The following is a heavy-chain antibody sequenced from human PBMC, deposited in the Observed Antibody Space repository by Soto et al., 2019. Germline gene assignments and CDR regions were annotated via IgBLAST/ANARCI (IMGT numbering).Heavy chain of an antibody. D-gene: IGHD7-27*01. J-gene: IGHJ3*02. Sequence: GGSLRLSCAASGFTFSSYAMHWVRQAPGKGLEYVSAISSNGGSTYYANSVKGRFTISRDNSKNTLYLQMGSLRAEDMAVYYCARAPINWGSVGAFDIWGQGTMVTVSS. CDR2: ISSNGGST. V-gene: IGHV3-64*01. CDR1: GFTFSSYA. CDR3: ARAPINWGSVGAFDI.